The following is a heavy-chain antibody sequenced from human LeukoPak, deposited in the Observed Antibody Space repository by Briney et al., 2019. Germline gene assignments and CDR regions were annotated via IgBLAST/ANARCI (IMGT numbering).Heavy chain of an antibody. Sequence: ASVKVSCKASGYTFTSYDINWVRQATGQGLEWMGWMNPNSGNTGYEQKFQGRVTMTRNTSISKAYMELSSLRSEDTAVYYCARGDSSGYYYRWGGTSNWFDPWGQGTLVTVSS. J-gene: IGHJ5*02. V-gene: IGHV1-8*01. CDR3: ARGDSSGYYYRWGGTSNWFDP. D-gene: IGHD3-22*01. CDR1: GYTFTSYD. CDR2: MNPNSGNT.